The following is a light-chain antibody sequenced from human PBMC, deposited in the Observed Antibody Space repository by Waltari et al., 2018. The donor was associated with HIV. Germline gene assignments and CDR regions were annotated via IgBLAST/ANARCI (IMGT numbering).Light chain of an antibody. CDR3: QQLNSFPHT. J-gene: IGKJ2*01. V-gene: IGKV1-9*01. CDR2: AAS. CDR1: QDISSY. Sequence: DIQLTQSPSFLSASVGDRVNITCRAGQDISSYLAWYQQKPGKAPKLLIYAASTFQNGVPSRFSGSGSGTEFTLTISSLQPEDFATYYCQQLNSFPHTFGQGSELEI.